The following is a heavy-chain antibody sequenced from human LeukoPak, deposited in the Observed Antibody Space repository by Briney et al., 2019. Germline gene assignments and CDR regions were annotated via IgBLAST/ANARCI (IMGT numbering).Heavy chain of an antibody. J-gene: IGHJ6*02. CDR1: GGTFSSYA. D-gene: IGHD3-22*01. CDR2: IIPIFGTA. Sequence: SVTVSCKASGGTFSSYAISWVRQAPGQGLEWMGGIIPIFGTANYAQKFQGRVTITADESTSTAYMELSSLRSEDTAVYYCARGTPHYYDSSGYYYEEPSPNYYYYYGMDVWGQGTTVTVSS. CDR3: ARGTPHYYDSSGYYYEEPSPNYYYYYGMDV. V-gene: IGHV1-69*13.